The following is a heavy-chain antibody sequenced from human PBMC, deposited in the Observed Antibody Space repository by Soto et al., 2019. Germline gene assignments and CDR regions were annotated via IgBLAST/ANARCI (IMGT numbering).Heavy chain of an antibody. CDR3: TRGRSSDY. CDR1: GFTFSRYW. V-gene: IGHV3-7*03. D-gene: IGHD3-10*01. CDR2: IKEDESEK. J-gene: IGHJ4*02. Sequence: EVQLVESGGVWVQPGGSLRLSCAASGFTFSRYWMSWVRQAPGKGLEWVASIKEDESEKYYVDSVKGRFTITRYKAKNSLHLQMDSLRAEDTAVYYCTRGRSSDYWGEGILVTVSS.